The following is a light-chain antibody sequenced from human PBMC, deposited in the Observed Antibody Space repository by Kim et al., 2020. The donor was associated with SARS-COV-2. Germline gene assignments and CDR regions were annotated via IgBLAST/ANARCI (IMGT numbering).Light chain of an antibody. Sequence: SLSPGESAPLSCRASQSVSSYLAWYQQKPGQAPRLLIYDASNRATGIPARFSGSGSGTDFTLTISSLEPEDFAVYYCQQRSNWPTFGQGTRLEIK. V-gene: IGKV3-11*01. J-gene: IGKJ5*01. CDR2: DAS. CDR1: QSVSSY. CDR3: QQRSNWPT.